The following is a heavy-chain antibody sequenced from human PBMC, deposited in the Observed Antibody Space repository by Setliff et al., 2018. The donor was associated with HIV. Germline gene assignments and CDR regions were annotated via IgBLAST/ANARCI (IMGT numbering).Heavy chain of an antibody. CDR3: ARDRGTTVGATGPGD. CDR1: GFPFRDHY. V-gene: IGHV3-7*01. CDR2: INQDGSEK. Sequence: PGGSLRLSCTASGFPFRDHYMAWVRQASGKGLEWVANINQDGSEKHYVDSVKGRFTISRDNAKNSLYLQMNSLTAEDPFVYYCARDRGTTVGATGPGDWGQGTLVTVSS. D-gene: IGHD1-26*01. J-gene: IGHJ4*02.